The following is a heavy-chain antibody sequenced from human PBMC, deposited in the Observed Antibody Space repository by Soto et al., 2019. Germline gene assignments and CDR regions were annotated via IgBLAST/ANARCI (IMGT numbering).Heavy chain of an antibody. D-gene: IGHD5-12*01. CDR3: AKGDNLGPKTGYAFDP. CDR2: TYFRSKWYN. Sequence: SQTLSLTCAISGDSVSSNTASWNWIRQSPSRGLEWLGRTYFRSKWYNDYAVSVKSRIIINPDTSNNQFSLQLNTVTPEDTAVYFCAKGDNLGPKTGYAFDPWGQGIMVTVSS. CDR1: GDSVSSNTAS. J-gene: IGHJ5*02. V-gene: IGHV6-1*01.